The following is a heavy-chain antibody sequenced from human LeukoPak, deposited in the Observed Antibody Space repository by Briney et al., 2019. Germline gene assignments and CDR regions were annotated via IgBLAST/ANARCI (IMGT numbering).Heavy chain of an antibody. V-gene: IGHV3-23*01. Sequence: GGSRRLSCSASGFTFSSSAMSWVRQAPGKGLEWVSAIGTSGDRTFYADSVKGRFTISRDNSKNTLYLQMNSLRAEDTAVYYCARDRPYFDYWGQGTLVTVSS. CDR2: IGTSGDRT. CDR1: GFTFSSSA. CDR3: ARDRPYFDY. J-gene: IGHJ4*02.